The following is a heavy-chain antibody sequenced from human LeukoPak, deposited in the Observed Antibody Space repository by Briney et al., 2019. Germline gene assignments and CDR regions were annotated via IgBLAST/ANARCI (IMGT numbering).Heavy chain of an antibody. CDR2: INSDGTST. D-gene: IGHD3-10*01. V-gene: IGHV3-74*01. J-gene: IGHJ6*03. CDR3: ARDHRGSGSRYYYYYMDV. Sequence: GGSLRLSCAASAFTFSSYWMHWVRQAPGKGLVWVSRINSDGTSTSYADSVKGRFTISRDNAKNTLYLQMNSVRAEDTAVYYCARDHRGSGSRYYYYYMDVWGKGTTVTISS. CDR1: AFTFSSYW.